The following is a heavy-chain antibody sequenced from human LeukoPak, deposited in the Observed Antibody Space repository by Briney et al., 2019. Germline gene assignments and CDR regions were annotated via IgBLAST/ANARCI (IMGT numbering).Heavy chain of an antibody. J-gene: IGHJ1*01. V-gene: IGHV4-34*01. D-gene: IGHD6-13*01. CDR1: GGSFSGYY. Sequence: SETLSLTCAVYGGSFSGYYWSWFRQPPGKGLEWIGEINHSGSTNYNPSLKSRVTISVDTSKNQFFLKLSSVTAADTAVYYCASLAAAGRLGFQHWGQGTLVTVSS. CDR2: INHSGST. CDR3: ASLAAAGRLGFQH.